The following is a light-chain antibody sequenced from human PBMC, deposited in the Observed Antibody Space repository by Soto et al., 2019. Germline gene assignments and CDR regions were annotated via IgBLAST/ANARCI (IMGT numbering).Light chain of an antibody. CDR1: ESVSNN. CDR2: GAS. Sequence: EIVMTQSPATLSLSPGERATLSCRASESVSNNLAWYQQKAGQAPRLLIYGASTRATGIPARCSGRGSGTEFTLTISSLQSEDFAVYYCQQYSIWRTCGQGTKV. CDR3: QQYSIWRT. J-gene: IGKJ1*01. V-gene: IGKV3-15*01.